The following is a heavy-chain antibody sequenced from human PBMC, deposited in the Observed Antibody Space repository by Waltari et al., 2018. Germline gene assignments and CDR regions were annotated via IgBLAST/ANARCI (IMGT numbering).Heavy chain of an antibody. CDR1: GGSFSGYY. D-gene: IGHD3-3*01. CDR3: ARGQRYYDFWSGYPGSYFDY. CDR2: INHSGST. Sequence: QVQLQQWGAGLLKPSETLSLTCAVYGGSFSGYYWSWIRQPPGKGREWIGEINHSGSTNYNPSLKGRVTISVDTSKNQFSLKLSSVTAADTAVYYCARGQRYYDFWSGYPGSYFDYWGQGTLVTVSS. V-gene: IGHV4-34*01. J-gene: IGHJ4*02.